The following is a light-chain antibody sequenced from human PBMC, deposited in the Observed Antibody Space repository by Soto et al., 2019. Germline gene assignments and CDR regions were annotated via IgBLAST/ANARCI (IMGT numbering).Light chain of an antibody. Sequence: ELVMTQSPATLSVSSGDRANLCCRASQNVNINLAWYQQKPGQGPRLLIYDASTRATGIPARFSGSGSGTDFTLTISSLQSEDFAIYYCQQYNNGPITFGQGTRLEIK. CDR3: QQYNNGPIT. V-gene: IGKV3-15*01. CDR2: DAS. J-gene: IGKJ5*01. CDR1: QNVNIN.